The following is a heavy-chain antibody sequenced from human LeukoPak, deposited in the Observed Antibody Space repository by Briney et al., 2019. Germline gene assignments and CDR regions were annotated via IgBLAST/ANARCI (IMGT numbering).Heavy chain of an antibody. J-gene: IGHJ5*02. V-gene: IGHV3-23*01. CDR1: GFSFSDYA. D-gene: IGHD3-22*01. CDR2: FSESFSGSGGKT. Sequence: GGSLRLSCAASGFSFSDYAMSWVRQAPGKGLEWVSGFSESFSGSGGKTHSADSVKGRFTISRDNSKKMLYLQMNSLRGDDTAVYYCAKDSDYYDSSYPTQFDPWGQGTLVTVSS. CDR3: AKDSDYYDSSYPTQFDP.